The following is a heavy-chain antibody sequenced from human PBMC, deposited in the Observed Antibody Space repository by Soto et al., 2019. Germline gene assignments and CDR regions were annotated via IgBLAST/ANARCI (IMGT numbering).Heavy chain of an antibody. D-gene: IGHD2-8*01. V-gene: IGHV3-23*01. CDR2: ISGSGGST. J-gene: IGHJ4*02. CDR1: GFTFSSYA. Sequence: GGSLRLSCAASGFTFSSYAMSWVRQAPGKGLEWVSAISGSGGSTYYADSVKGRFTISRDNSKNTLYLQMNSLRAEDTAVYYCAKDRNVLMVSPWYFDYWGQGTLVTVSS. CDR3: AKDRNVLMVSPWYFDY.